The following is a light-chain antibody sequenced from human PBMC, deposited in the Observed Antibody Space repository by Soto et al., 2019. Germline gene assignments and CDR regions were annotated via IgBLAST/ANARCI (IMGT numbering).Light chain of an antibody. CDR2: DAS. CDR3: QQRINWPPT. Sequence: EIVLTQSPATLSLSPGERATLSCRASQSVSSYLAWYQQKPGQAPRLLVYDASDRATGIPARLSGSGSGTDFTLTISSLEPEDFAVYYCQQRINWPPTFGQGTKVDIK. CDR1: QSVSSY. J-gene: IGKJ1*01. V-gene: IGKV3-11*01.